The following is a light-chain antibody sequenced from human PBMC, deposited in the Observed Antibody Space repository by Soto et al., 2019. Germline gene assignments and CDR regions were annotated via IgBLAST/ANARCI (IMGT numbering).Light chain of an antibody. CDR3: QQSYNTFSWT. CDR1: QSISSY. V-gene: IGKV1-39*01. J-gene: IGKJ1*01. Sequence: DIPMTQSPSSLSASVGDRVTITCRASQSISSYLNWYQQKPGKAPKLLIYAASSLQSGVPSRFSGSGSGTDFTLTISSLQPEDFATYYCQQSYNTFSWTFGQGTKVEIK. CDR2: AAS.